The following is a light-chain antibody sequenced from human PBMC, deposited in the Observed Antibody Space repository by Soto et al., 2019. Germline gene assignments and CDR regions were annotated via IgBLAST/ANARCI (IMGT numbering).Light chain of an antibody. V-gene: IGLV1-44*01. Sequence: QSVLTQPPSASGTPRQRVTISCSGSTSNIGINTVNWYQQVPGTAPKLLIYSNDQRPSGVPDRFSGSKSGTSASLAISGLQSEDEADYYCAAWDDSLFGVVFGGGTQLTVL. CDR1: TSNIGINT. J-gene: IGLJ7*01. CDR2: SND. CDR3: AAWDDSLFGVV.